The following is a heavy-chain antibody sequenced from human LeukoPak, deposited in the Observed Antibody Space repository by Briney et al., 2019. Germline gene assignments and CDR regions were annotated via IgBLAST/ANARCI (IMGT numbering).Heavy chain of an antibody. D-gene: IGHD6-6*01. CDR3: ARNIAARWFDP. V-gene: IGHV3-74*01. Sequence: GGSLRLSCAASGFTFSSYWMHWVRQAPGKGLVWVSRIKSDGSSTSYADFVKGRFTISRDNAKNTLYLQMNSLRAEDTAVYYCARNIAARWFDPWGQGTLVPSPQ. J-gene: IGHJ5*02. CDR2: IKSDGSST. CDR1: GFTFSSYW.